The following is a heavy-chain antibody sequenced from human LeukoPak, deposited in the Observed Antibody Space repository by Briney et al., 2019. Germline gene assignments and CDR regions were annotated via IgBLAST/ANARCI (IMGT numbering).Heavy chain of an antibody. CDR2: IIPIFGTA. J-gene: IGHJ4*02. CDR1: GDTFSSYA. CDR3: ARIAVAEN. D-gene: IGHD6-19*01. Sequence: GASVKVSCRASGDTFSSYAISWVRQAPGQGLEWMGGIIPIFGTANYAQKFQGRVTITADESTSTAYMELSSLRSEDTAVYYCARIAVAENWGQGTLVTVSS. V-gene: IGHV1-69*13.